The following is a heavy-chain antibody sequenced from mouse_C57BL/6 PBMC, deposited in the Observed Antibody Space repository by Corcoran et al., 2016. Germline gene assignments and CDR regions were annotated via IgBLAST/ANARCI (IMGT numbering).Heavy chain of an antibody. V-gene: IGHV3-6*01. J-gene: IGHJ3*01. CDR3: ARGNYDYDHAWLAY. D-gene: IGHD2-4*01. CDR2: ISYDGSN. Sequence: DVQLQESGPGLVKPSQSLSLTCSVTGYSITSGYYWNWIRQFPGNKMEWMGYISYDGSNNYNPSLKNQISITRDTSKNQFFLKLNSVTTEDTATYYCARGNYDYDHAWLAYWGQGTLVTVSA. CDR1: GYSITSGYY.